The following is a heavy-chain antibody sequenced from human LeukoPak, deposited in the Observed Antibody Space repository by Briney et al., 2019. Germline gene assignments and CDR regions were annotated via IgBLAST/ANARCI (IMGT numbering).Heavy chain of an antibody. CDR3: ASQPGGSSLDY. D-gene: IGHD4-23*01. CDR1: GFTFRSYA. V-gene: IGHV1-3*01. J-gene: IGHJ4*02. Sequence: NPGGSLRPSCAASGFTFRSYAMHWVRQAPGQRLEWMGWINAGNGNTKYSQKFQGRVTITRDTSASTAYMELSSLRSEDTAVYYCASQPGGSSLDYWGQGTLVTVSS. CDR2: INAGNGNT.